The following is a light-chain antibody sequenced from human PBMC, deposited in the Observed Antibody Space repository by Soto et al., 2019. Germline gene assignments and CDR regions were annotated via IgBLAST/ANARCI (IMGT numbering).Light chain of an antibody. CDR3: SSYTSSSTLYV. J-gene: IGLJ1*01. V-gene: IGLV1-44*01. CDR1: SSNIGINT. CDR2: TDN. Sequence: QPVLTQPPSASGTPGQRVTISCSGGSSNIGINTVNWYQQLPGTAPKVLIYTDNQRPSGVPDRFSGSKSGTSASLAINGLQSGDEADYYCSSYTSSSTLYVFGTGTKLTVL.